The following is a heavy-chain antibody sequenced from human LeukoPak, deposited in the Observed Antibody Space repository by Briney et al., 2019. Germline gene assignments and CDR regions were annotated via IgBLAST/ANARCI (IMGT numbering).Heavy chain of an antibody. V-gene: IGHV3-13*01. CDR1: GFTFSSYD. CDR3: ARGHMLTGYYNFAWFDP. D-gene: IGHD3-9*01. Sequence: GGSLRLSCAASGFTFSSYDMHWVRQPTGNGLEWVSAIGTAGDTYYSHSVKGRFTISRENAKNSLYLHMNSLSAGDTAVYFCARGHMLTGYYNFAWFDPRGEGTLVTVSS. CDR2: IGTAGDT. J-gene: IGHJ5*02.